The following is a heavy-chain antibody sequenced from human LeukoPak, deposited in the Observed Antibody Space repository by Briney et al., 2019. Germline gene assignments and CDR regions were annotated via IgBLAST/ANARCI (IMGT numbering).Heavy chain of an antibody. CDR1: GDSASSDNAA. V-gene: IGHV6-1*01. CDR2: TYYRSKWYS. J-gene: IGHJ3*02. D-gene: IGHD1-14*01. Sequence: SQTHSLTCAISGDSASSDNAAWSWIRQSPSRGLEWLGRTYYRSKWYSDYAISVKSRIAISPDTSKNQVSLQLNSVTPEDTAVYFCASAANRAFHIWGQGTMVTVSS. CDR3: ASAANRAFHI.